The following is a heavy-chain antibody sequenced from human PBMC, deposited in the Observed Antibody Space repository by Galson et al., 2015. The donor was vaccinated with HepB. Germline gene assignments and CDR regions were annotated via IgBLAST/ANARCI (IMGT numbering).Heavy chain of an antibody. CDR3: ARDYGMDV. V-gene: IGHV3-48*01. CDR2: ISSGGENI. CDR1: DFSFSSYS. Sequence: LRLSCAASDFSFSSYSFNWVRQAPGKGLQWISYISSGGENIYYADSVKGRFTISRDNAKNSLYLQMNSLRAEDTALYYCARDYGMDVWGQGTTVTVSS. J-gene: IGHJ6*02.